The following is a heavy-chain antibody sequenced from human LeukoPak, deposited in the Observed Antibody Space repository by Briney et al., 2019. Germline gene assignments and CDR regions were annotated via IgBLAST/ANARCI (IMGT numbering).Heavy chain of an antibody. D-gene: IGHD3-10*01. Sequence: SETLSLTCTVSGGSISGFYWSWIRQSPGKGREWIAYIHSSAGSNYNPSLKSRVTISVDTSKNQFSLKVTSVTAADTAVYYCARRLYGSGSYYAGDAFDIWGQGTMVTVSS. V-gene: IGHV4-59*01. CDR2: IHSSAGS. J-gene: IGHJ3*02. CDR3: ARRLYGSGSYYAGDAFDI. CDR1: GGSISGFY.